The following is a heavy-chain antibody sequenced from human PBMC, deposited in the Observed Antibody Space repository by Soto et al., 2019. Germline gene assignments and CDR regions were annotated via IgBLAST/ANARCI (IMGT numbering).Heavy chain of an antibody. CDR1: GYTFTSYD. CDR3: ARLGLRNVLLWFGETNNYYGMDV. D-gene: IGHD3-10*01. V-gene: IGHV1-8*01. CDR2: MNTNSGNT. Sequence: ASVKVSCKSSGYTFTSYDINWVRQATGQGLEWMGWMNTNSGNTGYAQKFQGRVTMTRNTSISTAYMELSSLRSEDTAVYYCARLGLRNVLLWFGETNNYYGMDVWGQGTTVTVSS. J-gene: IGHJ6*02.